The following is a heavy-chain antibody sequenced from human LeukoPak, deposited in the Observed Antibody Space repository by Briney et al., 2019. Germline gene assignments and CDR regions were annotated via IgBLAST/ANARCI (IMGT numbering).Heavy chain of an antibody. CDR2: INPSGGST. CDR1: GYTFTSYY. V-gene: IGHV1-46*01. CDR3: ARAGDSSGWKNTDY. Sequence: ASVKVSCKASGYTFTSYYMHWVRQAPGQGLEWMGIINPSGGSTNYAQKLQGRVTMTTDTSTSTAYMELRSLRSDDTAVYYCARAGDSSGWKNTDYWGQGTLVTVSS. J-gene: IGHJ4*02. D-gene: IGHD6-19*01.